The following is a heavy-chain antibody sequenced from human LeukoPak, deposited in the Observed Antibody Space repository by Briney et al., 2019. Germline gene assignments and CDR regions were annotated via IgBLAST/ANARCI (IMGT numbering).Heavy chain of an antibody. D-gene: IGHD5-18*01. Sequence: RGEPLKISCKGSGYSVTSYWIGWGRQMPGKDLERMGIIYPGDADTRYSPSFQGQVTISADKCISTAYLQWSSLKASETAMYYCARLGGYSYAYRGYYFDYWGQGTLVTVSS. J-gene: IGHJ4*02. CDR3: ARLGGYSYAYRGYYFDY. V-gene: IGHV5-51*01. CDR2: IYPGDADT. CDR1: GYSVTSYW.